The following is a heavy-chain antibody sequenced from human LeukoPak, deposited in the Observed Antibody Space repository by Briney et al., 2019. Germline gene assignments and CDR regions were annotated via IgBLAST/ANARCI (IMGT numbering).Heavy chain of an antibody. D-gene: IGHD6-13*01. J-gene: IGHJ4*02. Sequence: PGGSLRLSCAASGFTFSDYYMSWLRQAPGKGLEWVSYISSSGSTIYYADSVKGRFTISRDNAKNSLYLQMNSLRAEDTAVYYCARIAAAGTYFDYWGQGTLVTVSS. V-gene: IGHV3-11*01. CDR2: ISSSGSTI. CDR3: ARIAAAGTYFDY. CDR1: GFTFSDYY.